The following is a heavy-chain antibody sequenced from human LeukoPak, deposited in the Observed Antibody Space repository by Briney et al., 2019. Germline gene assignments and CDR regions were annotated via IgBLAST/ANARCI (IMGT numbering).Heavy chain of an antibody. V-gene: IGHV1-69*02. CDR1: GGTFSSYT. J-gene: IGHJ4*02. CDR3: AQTFRICSSTSCSKPLDY. D-gene: IGHD2-2*01. Sequence: SVKVSCKASGGTFSSYTISWVRQAPGQGLEWMGRIIPILGIANYAQKFQGRVTITADKSTSTAYMELSSLRSEDTAVYYCAQTFRICSSTSCSKPLDYWGQGTLVAVSS. CDR2: IIPILGIA.